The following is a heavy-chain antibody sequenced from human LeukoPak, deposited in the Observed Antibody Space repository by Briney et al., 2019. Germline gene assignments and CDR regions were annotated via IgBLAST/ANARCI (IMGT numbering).Heavy chain of an antibody. D-gene: IGHD3-3*01. J-gene: IGHJ4*02. V-gene: IGHV4-34*01. CDR1: GGSFSGYY. Sequence: PSETLSLTCAVYGGSFSGYYWSWIRQPPGKGLEWIGEINHSGSTNYNPSLKSRVTISVDTSKNQFSLKLSSVTAADTAVFYCATFTYYDFYGGWGQGTLVTVSS. CDR2: INHSGST. CDR3: ATFTYYDFYGG.